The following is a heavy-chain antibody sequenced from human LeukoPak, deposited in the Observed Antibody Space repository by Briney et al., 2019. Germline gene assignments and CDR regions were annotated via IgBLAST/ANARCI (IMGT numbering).Heavy chain of an antibody. CDR1: GFTLSSYA. CDR2: ISGSGPYT. Sequence: GGSLRLSCAASGFTLSSYAMSWVRQAPGKGLERVSAISGSGPYTFYTDSVKGRFTISRDSSKNTLYLQMNSLRAEDTALYYCAKHGYCSGISFFLDFWGQGTQVTVSS. V-gene: IGHV3-23*01. CDR3: AKHGYCSGISFFLDF. D-gene: IGHD2-2*03. J-gene: IGHJ4*02.